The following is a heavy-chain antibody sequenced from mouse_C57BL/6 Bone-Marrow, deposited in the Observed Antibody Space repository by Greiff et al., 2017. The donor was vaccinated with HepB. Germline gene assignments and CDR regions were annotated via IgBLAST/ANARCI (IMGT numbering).Heavy chain of an antibody. CDR3: ARSRRVLRTY. Sequence: QVQLKESGAELARPGASVKLSCKASGYTFTSYGISWVKQSTGQGLEWIGEIYPRSGNTYYNEKFKGKATLTADTSSITAYMALRSLTTEDSAVYFCARSRRVLRTYWGQGTTFTVSS. V-gene: IGHV1-81*01. J-gene: IGHJ2*01. D-gene: IGHD1-1*01. CDR2: IYPRSGNT. CDR1: GYTFTSYG.